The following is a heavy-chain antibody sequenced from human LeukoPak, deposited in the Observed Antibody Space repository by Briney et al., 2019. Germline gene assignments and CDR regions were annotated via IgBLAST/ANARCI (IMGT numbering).Heavy chain of an antibody. V-gene: IGHV1-18*01. Sequence: GASVKVSCKASGYTFTSYGISWVRQAPGQGLEWMGWISAYNGNTIYAQKLQGRVTMTTDTSTSTAYMELRSLRSDDTAVYYCAIHYYYYDSSGHFDYWGQGTLVTVSS. CDR1: GYTFTSYG. D-gene: IGHD3-22*01. CDR2: ISAYNGNT. J-gene: IGHJ4*02. CDR3: AIHYYYYDSSGHFDY.